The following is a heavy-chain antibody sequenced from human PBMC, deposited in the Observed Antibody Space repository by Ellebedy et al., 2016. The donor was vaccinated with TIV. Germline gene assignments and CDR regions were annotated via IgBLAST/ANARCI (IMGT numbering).Heavy chain of an antibody. Sequence: PGGSLRLSCAASGFTFSSYWMSWVRQAPGKGLEWVANIKQDGSEKYYADSVKGRFTISRDNSKNTLYLQMNSLRAEDTAVYYCAREEDKYDGRGFRYWYFDLWGRGTLVTVSP. CDR1: GFTFSSYW. D-gene: IGHD3-22*01. V-gene: IGHV3-7*01. CDR2: IKQDGSEK. CDR3: AREEDKYDGRGFRYWYFDL. J-gene: IGHJ2*01.